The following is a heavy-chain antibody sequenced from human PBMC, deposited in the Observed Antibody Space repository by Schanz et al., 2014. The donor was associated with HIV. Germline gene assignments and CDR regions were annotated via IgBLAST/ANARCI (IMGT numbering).Heavy chain of an antibody. CDR2: ITRGGNT. V-gene: IGHV4-34*01. CDR3: ASLMVGSTYGLFDS. CDR1: GGSFSANY. Sequence: QVQLQQWGAGLLKPSETLSLTCAVYGGSFSANYWSWIRQPPGRGLEWIGEITRGGNTNYNSSLKSRVTISVDTSKTQSSLKLKSVTATDTAMYYCASLMVGSTYGLFDSWGQGTLVSVSS. J-gene: IGHJ4*01. D-gene: IGHD1-26*01.